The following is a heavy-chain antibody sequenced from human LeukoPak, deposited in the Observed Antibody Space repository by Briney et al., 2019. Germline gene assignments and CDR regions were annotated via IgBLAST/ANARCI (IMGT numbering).Heavy chain of an antibody. CDR1: GFTFSSSA. CDR3: TIDRGDYGIPY. V-gene: IGHV3-15*07. Sequence: GGSLRLSCAASGFTFSSSAMNWVRQAPGKGLEWVGRIKSKTDGGTTDYAAPVKGRFSISRDDSKNTLYLQMNSLKTEDTAVYYCTIDRGDYGIPYWGQGTLVTVSS. D-gene: IGHD4-17*01. CDR2: IKSKTDGGTT. J-gene: IGHJ4*02.